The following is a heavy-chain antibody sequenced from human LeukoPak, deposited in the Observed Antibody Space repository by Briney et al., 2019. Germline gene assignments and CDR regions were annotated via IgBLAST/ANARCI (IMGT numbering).Heavy chain of an antibody. Sequence: PGGSLRLSCAASGFTFTNTWMNRVRQAPGKGLEWVGRIKSKSGGGTTDYAAPVKGRFTISRDDSKNTLYLQMNSLKTEDTAVYYCARDWYHAFDSWGQGTMVTVSS. V-gene: IGHV3-15*07. CDR3: ARDWYHAFDS. D-gene: IGHD3-9*01. J-gene: IGHJ3*01. CDR1: GFTFTNTW. CDR2: IKSKSGGGTT.